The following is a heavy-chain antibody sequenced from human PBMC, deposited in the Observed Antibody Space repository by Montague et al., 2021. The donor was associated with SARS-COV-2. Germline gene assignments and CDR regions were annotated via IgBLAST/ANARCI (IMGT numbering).Heavy chain of an antibody. D-gene: IGHD3-3*01. Sequence: SETLSLTCTVSGGSISSYYWSWIRQPPGKGLEWIGYIYYSGSTNYNPSLKSRVTISVDTSKNQFSLKLSSVTAADTAVYYCARPAASTSVGVVIIPTGRDVWGQGTTVTVSS. CDR2: IYYSGST. J-gene: IGHJ6*02. CDR3: ARPAASTSVGVVIIPTGRDV. CDR1: GGSISSYY. V-gene: IGHV4-59*08.